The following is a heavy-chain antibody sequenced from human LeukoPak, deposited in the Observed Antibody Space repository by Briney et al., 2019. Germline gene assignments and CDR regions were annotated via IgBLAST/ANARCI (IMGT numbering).Heavy chain of an antibody. Sequence: SSETLSLTCAVYGGSFSGYYWSWIRQPPGKGLEWIGEINHSGSTNYNPSLKSRVTISVDTSKNQFSLRLSSVTAADTAIYYCARLPDVSGWPFDYWGQGILVTVSS. CDR2: INHSGST. J-gene: IGHJ4*02. CDR1: GGSFSGYY. D-gene: IGHD6-19*01. V-gene: IGHV4-34*01. CDR3: ARLPDVSGWPFDY.